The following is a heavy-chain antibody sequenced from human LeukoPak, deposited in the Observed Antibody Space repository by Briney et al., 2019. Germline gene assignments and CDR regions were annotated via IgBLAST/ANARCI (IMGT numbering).Heavy chain of an antibody. J-gene: IGHJ5*02. D-gene: IGHD6-13*01. Sequence: QTLSLTCAISGDSVSSNSAAWNWIRQSPSRGLGWLGRTYYRSKWYNDYAVSVKRRLTINPDTSKNQFSLQLNSVTPEDTAVYYCARDGRIAAAGTGWFDPWGQGTLVTVSS. V-gene: IGHV6-1*01. CDR3: ARDGRIAAAGTGWFDP. CDR2: TYYRSKWYN. CDR1: GDSVSSNSAA.